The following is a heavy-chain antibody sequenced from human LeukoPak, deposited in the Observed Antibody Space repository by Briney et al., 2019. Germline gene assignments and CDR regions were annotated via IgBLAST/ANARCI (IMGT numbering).Heavy chain of an antibody. CDR2: IKPDGSQI. V-gene: IGHV3-7*01. Sequence: GGSLRLSCAASGFTFSTYWMTWVRQAPGKGLEWVANIKPDGSQIYYADSVKGRFTISRDNAKNSLYLQMNSLRAEDTAVYYCAELGITMIGGVWGKGTTVTISS. D-gene: IGHD3-10*02. J-gene: IGHJ6*04. CDR1: GFTFSTYW. CDR3: AELGITMIGGV.